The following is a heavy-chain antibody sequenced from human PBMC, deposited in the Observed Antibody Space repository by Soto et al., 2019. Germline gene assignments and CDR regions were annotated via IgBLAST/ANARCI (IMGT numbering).Heavy chain of an antibody. J-gene: IGHJ6*03. CDR2: INHSVST. V-gene: IGHV4-34*01. D-gene: IGHD4-17*01. CDR3: ARGYYGDYEHIYYYYYDMDV. Sequence: QVQLQQWGAGLLKPSEPLSLTCAVYGGSFSGYYWSWIRQPPGKGLEWIGEINHSVSTNYNPSLKSRSTISVDTSKNQFALKLISVTAADTAVYYCARGYYGDYEHIYYYYYDMDVWGKGPTVTVSS. CDR1: GGSFSGYY.